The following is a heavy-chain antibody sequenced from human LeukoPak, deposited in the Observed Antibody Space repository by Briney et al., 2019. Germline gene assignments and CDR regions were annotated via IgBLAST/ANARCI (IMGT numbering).Heavy chain of an antibody. V-gene: IGHV4-39*01. CDR3: ARRLNKAGAFDY. Sequence: SETLSLTCTVSGGSISSSSYYWGWIRQPPGRGLEWIGSIYYSGSTYYNPSLKSRVTISVDTSKNQFSLKLSSVTAADTAVYYCARRLNKAGAFDYWGQGTLVTFSS. CDR1: GGSISSSSYY. CDR2: IYYSGST. D-gene: IGHD1-26*01. J-gene: IGHJ4*02.